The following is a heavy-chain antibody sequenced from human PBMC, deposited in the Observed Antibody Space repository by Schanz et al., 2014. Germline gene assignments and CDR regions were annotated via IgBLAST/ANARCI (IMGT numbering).Heavy chain of an antibody. J-gene: IGHJ6*02. CDR2: INPNSGDT. CDR3: ARVPDTALVYYHYRMDV. CDR1: GYSFNLFG. Sequence: QVQLVQSGAEVQKPGASVMLSCKTSGYSFNLFGVSWVRQAPGQGLEWMGRINPNSGDTNYAQKFQGRVTMTRDTSTSTAYMELSRLRSDDTAIYYCARVPDTALVYYHYRMDVWGQGTTVTVSS. V-gene: IGHV1-2*06. D-gene: IGHD5-18*01.